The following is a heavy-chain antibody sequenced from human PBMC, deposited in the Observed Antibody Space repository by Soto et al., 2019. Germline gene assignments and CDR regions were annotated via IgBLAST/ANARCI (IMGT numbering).Heavy chain of an antibody. Sequence: QVQLVQSGAEVKKPGSSVKVSCKASGGTFSSYTISWVRQAPGQGLEWMGRIIPILGIANYAQKFQGRGTITADKTTSTAYMELSSLRSEDTAVYYCASLPVAHVGFEIWGQGTRVTVSS. CDR3: ASLPVAHVGFEI. CDR1: GGTFSSYT. J-gene: IGHJ3*02. CDR2: IIPILGIA. V-gene: IGHV1-69*02. D-gene: IGHD6-19*01.